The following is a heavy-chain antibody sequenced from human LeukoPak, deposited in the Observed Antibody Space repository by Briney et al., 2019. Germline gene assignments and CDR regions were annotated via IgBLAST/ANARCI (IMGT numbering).Heavy chain of an antibody. CDR1: GFTFSSYG. CDR2: IWYDGSNK. D-gene: IGHD4-17*01. Sequence: QAGGSLRLSCAASGFTFSSYGMHWVRQAPGKGLEWVAVIWYDGSNKYYADPVKGRFTISRDNSKNTLYLQMNSLRAEDTAVYYCARGGRDGDYFDYWGQGTLVTVSS. CDR3: ARGGRDGDYFDY. V-gene: IGHV3-33*01. J-gene: IGHJ4*02.